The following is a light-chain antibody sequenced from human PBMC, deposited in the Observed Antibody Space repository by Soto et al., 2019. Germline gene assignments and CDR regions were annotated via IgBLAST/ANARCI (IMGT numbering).Light chain of an antibody. V-gene: IGLV1-44*01. J-gene: IGLJ2*01. Sequence: QLVLTQPPSASGTPGQRVTISCSGSSSNIGSNTVNWYQQLPGTAPKLLIYSNNQRPSGVPDRFSGSKSGTSASLAISGLQSEDEADYYCALWDDSLNGVVFGGGTKVTVL. CDR3: ALWDDSLNGVV. CDR2: SNN. CDR1: SSNIGSNT.